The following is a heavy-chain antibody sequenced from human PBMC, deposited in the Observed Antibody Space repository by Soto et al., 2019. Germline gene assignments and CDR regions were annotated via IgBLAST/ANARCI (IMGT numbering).Heavy chain of an antibody. D-gene: IGHD3-9*01. CDR3: ASLRYFDWLLIDS. J-gene: IGHJ4*02. Sequence: SETLSLPCTLSAGPISSGDYCWSWTRQPPGKGLEWIGYIYYSGSTHYNPSLKSRVTIAVDTAKGQFSLKLSSVPAADTAVYYCASLRYFDWLLIDSWGEGAVVAVSS. CDR1: AGPISSGDYC. V-gene: IGHV4-30-4*01. CDR2: IYYSGST.